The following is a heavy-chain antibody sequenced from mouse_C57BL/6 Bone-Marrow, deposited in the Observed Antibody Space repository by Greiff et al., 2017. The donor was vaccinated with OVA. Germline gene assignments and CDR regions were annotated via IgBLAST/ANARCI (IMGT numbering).Heavy chain of an antibody. V-gene: IGHV1-50*01. J-gene: IGHJ2*01. D-gene: IGHD1-1*01. Sequence: QVQLQQPGAELVKPGASVKLSCKASGYTFTSYWMQWVKQRPGQGLEWIGEIDPSDSYTNYNQKFKGKATLTVDTSSSTAYMQLSSLTSEDAAVYCCAITTVVADYWGQGTTLTVSS. CDR3: AITTVVADY. CDR2: IDPSDSYT. CDR1: GYTFTSYW.